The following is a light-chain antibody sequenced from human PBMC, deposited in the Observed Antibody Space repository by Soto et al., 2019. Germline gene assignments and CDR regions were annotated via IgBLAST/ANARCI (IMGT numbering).Light chain of an antibody. CDR1: QTISSW. CDR3: QHYNSYSEA. Sequence: DIQMTQSPSTLSESVGDRVTITCRASQTISSWLAWYQQKPGKAPKLLIYRASTLKSGVPSRFSGSGSGTEFTLTISSXQPDDFATYYCQHYNSYSEAFGQGTKVDTK. CDR2: RAS. J-gene: IGKJ1*01. V-gene: IGKV1-5*03.